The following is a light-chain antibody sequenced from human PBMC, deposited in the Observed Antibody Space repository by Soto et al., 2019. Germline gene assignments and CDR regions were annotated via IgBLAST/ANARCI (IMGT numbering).Light chain of an antibody. Sequence: DIPMTQSPSSLSASVGDRVTITCRASQSISSYLNWYQQKPGKAPKLLIYAASSLQSGVPSRFSGSGAGTDFTLTISSLQPADFVTYYCQQSYSTPYTFGQGTKLEIK. V-gene: IGKV1-39*01. J-gene: IGKJ2*01. CDR1: QSISSY. CDR3: QQSYSTPYT. CDR2: AAS.